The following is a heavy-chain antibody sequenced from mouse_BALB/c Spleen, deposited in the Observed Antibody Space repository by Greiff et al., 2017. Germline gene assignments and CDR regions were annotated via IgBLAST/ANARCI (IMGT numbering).Heavy chain of an antibody. Sequence: VQLKESGGGLVKPGGSLKLSCAASGFAFSSYDMSWVRQTPEKRLEWVAYISSGGGSTYYPDTVKGRFTISRDNAKNTLYLQMSSLKSEDTAMYYCARRHYGDYIYAMDYWGQGTSVTVSS. V-gene: IGHV5-12-1*01. D-gene: IGHD2-13*01. CDR1: GFAFSSYD. CDR3: ARRHYGDYIYAMDY. CDR2: ISSGGGST. J-gene: IGHJ4*01.